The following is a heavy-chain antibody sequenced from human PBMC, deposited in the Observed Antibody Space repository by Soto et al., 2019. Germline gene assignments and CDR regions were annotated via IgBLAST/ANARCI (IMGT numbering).Heavy chain of an antibody. Sequence: QVQLVESGGGVVQPGRSLRLSCAASGFTFSSYGMHWVRQAPGKGLEWVAVIWYDGSNKYYADSVKGRFTNSRDNSKNTLYLQMNSRRAEDTAVYYCARVGDSSGYYPQGDYYYGMDVWGQGTTVTVSS. CDR2: IWYDGSNK. CDR3: ARVGDSSGYYPQGDYYYGMDV. CDR1: GFTFSSYG. V-gene: IGHV3-33*01. D-gene: IGHD3-22*01. J-gene: IGHJ6*02.